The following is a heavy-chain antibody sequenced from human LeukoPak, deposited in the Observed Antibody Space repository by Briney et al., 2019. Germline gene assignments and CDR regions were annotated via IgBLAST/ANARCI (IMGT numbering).Heavy chain of an antibody. CDR2: INPKSGDT. V-gene: IGHV1-2*02. Sequence: ASVKVSCKASGYTFTDHYVHWVRQTTGQGLEWMGWINPKSGDTNYAQKFQGRVTMTRDTSIVTAYMELSSLTSDDTGVYYCGVHWGSGYYFDLWGRGILVTVSS. CDR1: GYTFTDHY. D-gene: IGHD7-27*01. CDR3: GVHWGSGYYFDL. J-gene: IGHJ2*01.